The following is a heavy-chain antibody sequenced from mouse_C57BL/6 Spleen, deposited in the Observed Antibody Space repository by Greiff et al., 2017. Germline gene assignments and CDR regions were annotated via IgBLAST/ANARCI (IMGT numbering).Heavy chain of an antibody. V-gene: IGHV5-16*01. CDR2: INYDGSST. CDR1: GFTFSDYY. CDR3: AREGWAYYYAMDY. J-gene: IGHJ4*01. Sequence: EVKLVESEGGLVQPGSSMKLSCTASGFTFSDYYMAWVRQVPEKGLEWVANINYDGSSTYYLDSLKSRFIISRDNAKNILYLQMSSLKSEYTATYYCAREGWAYYYAMDYWGQGTSVTVSS. D-gene: IGHD3-1*01.